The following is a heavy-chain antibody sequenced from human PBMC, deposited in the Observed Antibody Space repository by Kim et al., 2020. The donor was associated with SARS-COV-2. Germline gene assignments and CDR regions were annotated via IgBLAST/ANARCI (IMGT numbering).Heavy chain of an antibody. V-gene: IGHV4-4*02. Sequence: SETLSLTCAVSGGSISSSNWWSWVRQPPGKGLAWIGETYHSGSTNYNPSLTSRVTISVDKSKNQFSRKLGSVTAAGTAVYYCVRCTKEAVAGYTGGVEGYGDYGMDVWGQGTTGTVS. CDR1: GGSISSSNW. CDR3: VRCTKEAVAGYTGGVEGYGDYGMDV. J-gene: IGHJ6*02. D-gene: IGHD6-19*01. CDR2: TYHSGST.